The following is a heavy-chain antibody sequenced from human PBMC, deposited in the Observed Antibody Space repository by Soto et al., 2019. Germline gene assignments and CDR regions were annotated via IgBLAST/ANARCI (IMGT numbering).Heavy chain of an antibody. J-gene: IGHJ4*02. D-gene: IGHD2-15*01. CDR1: GYIFISYY. Sequence: QVQLVQSGAEVKKPGASVKVSCKASGYIFISYYMHWVRQAPGQGLEWMGIINPSGGTTSYAQRFQGRVTMTRDASTSTVYMELSSLRSEDTAVYYCARDSQGVVLLDYWGQGTLVTVSS. CDR3: ARDSQGVVLLDY. CDR2: INPSGGTT. V-gene: IGHV1-46*01.